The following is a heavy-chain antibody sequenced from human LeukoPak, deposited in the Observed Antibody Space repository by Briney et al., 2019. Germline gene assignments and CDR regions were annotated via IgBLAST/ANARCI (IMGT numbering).Heavy chain of an antibody. Sequence: GGSLRLSCAASGFTFNNYAMSWVRQAPGKGLEWVSAISGSGGSTYYVDSVKGRFTISRDNSKNTLYLKMISLRAEDTALYYCASLDYFDSSDYGDYWGQGTLVTVSS. J-gene: IGHJ4*02. D-gene: IGHD3-22*01. CDR3: ASLDYFDSSDYGDY. CDR1: GFTFNNYA. CDR2: ISGSGGST. V-gene: IGHV3-23*01.